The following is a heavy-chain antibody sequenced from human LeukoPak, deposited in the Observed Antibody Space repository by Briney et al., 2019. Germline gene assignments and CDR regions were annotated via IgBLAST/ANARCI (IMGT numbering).Heavy chain of an antibody. Sequence: PGRSLRLSWPPSGFTFSSYSMSWVRQAPGKGLEWVPAISGSGSSTYYADSVKGRFTISRDNSKNTLYLQMNSLRAEDTAVYYCAKDNYRAMVLLGWFDPWGQGTLVTVSS. V-gene: IGHV3-23*01. J-gene: IGHJ5*02. CDR3: AKDNYRAMVLLGWFDP. CDR2: ISGSGSST. D-gene: IGHD5-18*01. CDR1: GFTFSSYS.